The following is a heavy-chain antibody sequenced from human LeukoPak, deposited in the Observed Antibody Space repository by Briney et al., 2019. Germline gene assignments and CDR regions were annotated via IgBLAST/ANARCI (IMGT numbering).Heavy chain of an antibody. CDR2: ISSSGSTI. Sequence: GGSLRLSCAASGFTFSSYGMNWVRQAPGKGLEWVSYISSSGSTIYYADSVKGRFTISRDNAKNSLYLQMNSLRAEDTAVYYCAREPGIAAADRGGWFDPWGQGTLVTVSS. CDR3: AREPGIAAADRGGWFDP. V-gene: IGHV3-48*04. D-gene: IGHD6-13*01. J-gene: IGHJ5*02. CDR1: GFTFSSYG.